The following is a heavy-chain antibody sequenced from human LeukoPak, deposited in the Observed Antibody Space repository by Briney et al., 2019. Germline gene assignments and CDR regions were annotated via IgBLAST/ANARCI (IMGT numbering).Heavy chain of an antibody. CDR1: GVSFSGYY. CDR3: ARGHAARLDY. Sequence: SETLSLTCAVYGVSFSGYYWSWIRQPPGKGLEWIGEINHSGSTNYNPSLKSRVTISVDTSKNQFSLKLSSVTAADTAVYYCARGHAARLDYWGQGTLVTVSS. V-gene: IGHV4-34*01. J-gene: IGHJ4*02. CDR2: INHSGST. D-gene: IGHD6-6*01.